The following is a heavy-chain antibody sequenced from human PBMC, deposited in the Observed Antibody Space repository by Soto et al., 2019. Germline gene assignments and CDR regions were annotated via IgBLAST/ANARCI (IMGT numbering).Heavy chain of an antibody. V-gene: IGHV1-18*01. Sequence: GASVKVTCKASGYTFSSYGISWVRQAPGQALEWMGWISAYNSNTNYAQKLQGRVTMTTDTSTSTAYMELRSLRSDDTAVYYCARDPPAIWFGESANWFDPWGQGTLVTSPQ. CDR1: GYTFSSYG. J-gene: IGHJ5*02. CDR3: ARDPPAIWFGESANWFDP. D-gene: IGHD3-10*01. CDR2: ISAYNSNT.